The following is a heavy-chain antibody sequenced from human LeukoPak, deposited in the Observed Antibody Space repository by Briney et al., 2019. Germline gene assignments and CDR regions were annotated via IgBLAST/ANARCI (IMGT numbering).Heavy chain of an antibody. V-gene: IGHV3-9*01. CDR1: GFTFADYA. CDR2: VSWNSGNI. Sequence: GGSPRLSCAASGFTFADYAMQWVRHAPGKGLEWVSGVSWNSGNIGYAESVKGRFTISRDNAKNSLYLQMNSLRAEDTALYYCTKSPRWAAAPDYWGRGTLVTVSS. J-gene: IGHJ4*02. CDR3: TKSPRWAAAPDY. D-gene: IGHD6-13*01.